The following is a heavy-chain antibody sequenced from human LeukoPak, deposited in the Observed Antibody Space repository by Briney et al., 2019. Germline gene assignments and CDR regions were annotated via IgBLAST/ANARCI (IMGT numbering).Heavy chain of an antibody. D-gene: IGHD2-8*01. Sequence: SETLSLTCTVSGGSISSYYWSWIRQSPGKGLEWIGYIYYSGSTNYNPSLKSRVTISVDTSENQFSLKLSSVTAADTAVYYCARVPGVYYYYGMDVWGQGTTVTVSS. V-gene: IGHV4-59*01. CDR2: IYYSGST. J-gene: IGHJ6*02. CDR1: GGSISSYY. CDR3: ARVPGVYYYYGMDV.